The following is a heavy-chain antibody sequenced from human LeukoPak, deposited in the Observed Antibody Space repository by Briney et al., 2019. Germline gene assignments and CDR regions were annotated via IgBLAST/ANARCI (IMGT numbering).Heavy chain of an antibody. D-gene: IGHD1-26*01. Sequence: GGSLRLSCAASGFTFSDYYMSWIRQARGKWLEWVSYISSSGSTIYYADSVKGRFTISRDNAKNSLYLHMNSLRAEDTAVYYCAREDGSSGDFDYWGQGTLVTVSS. CDR2: ISSSGSTI. CDR1: GFTFSDYY. CDR3: AREDGSSGDFDY. J-gene: IGHJ4*02. V-gene: IGHV3-11*04.